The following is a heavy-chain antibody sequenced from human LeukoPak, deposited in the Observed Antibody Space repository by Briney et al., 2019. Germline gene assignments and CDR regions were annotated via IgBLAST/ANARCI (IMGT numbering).Heavy chain of an antibody. CDR2: VDPEDDET. Sequence: ASVDISFQGSGCPFTYYYMDWVQPAPGKGLGWMGLVDPEDDETIYSENFQGRDTITAHTSTDTAYMELSRLRSEDTAVYYCARSITMVRAYFDYWGQGTLVTVSS. CDR3: ARSITMVRAYFDY. V-gene: IGHV1-69-2*01. D-gene: IGHD3-10*01. CDR1: GCPFTYYY. J-gene: IGHJ4*02.